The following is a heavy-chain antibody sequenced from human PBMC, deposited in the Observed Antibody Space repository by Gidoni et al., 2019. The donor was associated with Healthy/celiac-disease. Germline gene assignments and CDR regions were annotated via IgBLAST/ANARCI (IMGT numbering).Heavy chain of an antibody. V-gene: IGHV3-33*01. J-gene: IGHJ4*02. D-gene: IGHD6-19*01. CDR3: ARAYIAVAGTAFDY. CDR1: GFTFSSYG. Sequence: QVQLVESGGGVVQPGRSLRLSCAASGFTFSSYGMHWVRQAPGKGLEWVAVIWYDGSNKYYADSVKGRFTISRDNSKNTLYLQMNSLRAEDTAVYYCARAYIAVAGTAFDYWGQGTLVTVSS. CDR2: IWYDGSNK.